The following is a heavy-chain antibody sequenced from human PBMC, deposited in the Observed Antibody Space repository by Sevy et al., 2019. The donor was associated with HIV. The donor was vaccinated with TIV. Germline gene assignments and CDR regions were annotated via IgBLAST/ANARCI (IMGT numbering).Heavy chain of an antibody. CDR1: GASIRDSSYY. CDR2: IYSYGET. Sequence: SETLSLTCTVSGASIRDSSYYWAWIRQPPGKGLEWIGNIYSYGETYYNSSLKSPVTISVDTSKNQFSLSLTSVTAADTAIYFCARSMEQQLDAFDIWGQGTMVTVSS. J-gene: IGHJ3*02. D-gene: IGHD6-13*01. V-gene: IGHV4-39*01. CDR3: ARSMEQQLDAFDI.